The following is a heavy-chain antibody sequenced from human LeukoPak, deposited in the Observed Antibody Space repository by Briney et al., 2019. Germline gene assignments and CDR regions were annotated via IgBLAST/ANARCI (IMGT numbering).Heavy chain of an antibody. CDR2: IYYSGTT. V-gene: IGHV4-59*01. CDR3: ARVLRPMASQYYFDY. D-gene: IGHD3-10*01. Sequence: SETLSLTCTVSGASINTYYWSWIRQPPGKGLEWIGYIYYSGTTSYNPSLKTRVTISIDTSKNQFSLKLSSVTAADTGVYYCARVLRPMASQYYFDYWGQGTLVTVSS. J-gene: IGHJ4*02. CDR1: GASINTYY.